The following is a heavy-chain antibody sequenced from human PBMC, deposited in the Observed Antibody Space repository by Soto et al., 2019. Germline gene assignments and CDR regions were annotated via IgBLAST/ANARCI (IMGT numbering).Heavy chain of an antibody. J-gene: IGHJ4*02. D-gene: IGHD6-19*01. CDR1: GGSISNYY. CDR2: IYYTT. Sequence: QVQLQESVPGLVKPSETLSLTCTVSGGSISNYYWSWIRQAPGKRLEWIGYIYYTTNYNPSLKSRVTISADTSKNQISLKLTSVTAADTAVYYCARTSPVAGGFDYWGQGTLVTVSS. CDR3: ARTSPVAGGFDY. V-gene: IGHV4-59*01.